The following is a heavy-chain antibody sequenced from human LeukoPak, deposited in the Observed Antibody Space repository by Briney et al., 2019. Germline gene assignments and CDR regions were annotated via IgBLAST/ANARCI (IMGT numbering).Heavy chain of an antibody. CDR2: ISSFSGTI. CDR3: AGGHSSGYYPIDY. J-gene: IGHJ4*02. D-gene: IGHD3-22*01. V-gene: IGHV3-48*03. Sequence: GGSLRLSCAASGFTFSSYEMNWVRQAPGKGLEWVSYISSFSGTIYYADSVKGRFTISRDNAKKSLFLQMNGLRAEDTAVYYCAGGHSSGYYPIDYWGQGTLVTVPS. CDR1: GFTFSSYE.